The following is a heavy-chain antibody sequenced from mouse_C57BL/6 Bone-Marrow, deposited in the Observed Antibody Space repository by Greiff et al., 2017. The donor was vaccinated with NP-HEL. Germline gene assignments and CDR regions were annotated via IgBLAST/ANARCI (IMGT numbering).Heavy chain of an antibody. CDR1: GYAFSSSW. CDR2: IYPGDGDT. D-gene: IGHD2-1*01. V-gene: IGHV1-82*01. J-gene: IGHJ3*01. Sequence: QVQLKESGPELVKPGASVKISCKASGYAFSSSWMNWVKQRPGKGLEWIGRIYPGDGDTNYNGKFKGKATLTADKSSSTAYMQLSSLTSEDSAVYFCASRNYGGLPGFAYWGQGTLVTVSA. CDR3: ASRNYGGLPGFAY.